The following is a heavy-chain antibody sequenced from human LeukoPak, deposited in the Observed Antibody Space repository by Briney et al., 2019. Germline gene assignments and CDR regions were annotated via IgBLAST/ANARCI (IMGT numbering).Heavy chain of an antibody. CDR3: ESIITEIPN. CDR1: GFTFSNYW. Sequence: GGSLRLSCAASGFTFSNYWMHWVRQAPGKGLVWVSRVNSDGSTTTYADSVKGRFTISRDNVKNTLYLQMNSLRAEDTAVYYCESIITEIPNWGQGTLVTVSS. V-gene: IGHV3-74*01. CDR2: VNSDGSTT. D-gene: IGHD1-20*01. J-gene: IGHJ4*02.